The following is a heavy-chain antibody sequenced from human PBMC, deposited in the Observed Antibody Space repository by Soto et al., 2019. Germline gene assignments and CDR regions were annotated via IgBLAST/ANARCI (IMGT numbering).Heavy chain of an antibody. J-gene: IGHJ5*02. CDR1: GGSIISSNW. CDR2: IYYSGNT. D-gene: IGHD3-9*01. V-gene: IGHV4-4*02. CDR3: ARHSPDYDILTGYYLNWFDP. Sequence: SETLSLTCAVSGGSIISSNWWSWVRQPPGKGLEWIGEIYYSGNTNANPSLKSRVTLSLDKSKNHFSLMLSSVTAADTAVYYCARHSPDYDILTGYYLNWFDPWGQGTLVTVSS.